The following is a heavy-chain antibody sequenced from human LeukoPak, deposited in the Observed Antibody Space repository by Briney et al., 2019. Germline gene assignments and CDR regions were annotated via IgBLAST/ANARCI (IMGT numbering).Heavy chain of an antibody. CDR1: GGSISSGDYY. D-gene: IGHD1-26*01. V-gene: IGHV4-30-4*02. CDR2: IYYSGST. J-gene: IGHJ4*02. CDR3: ARMSVGATGFDY. Sequence: SETLSLTCTVSGGSISSGDYYWSWIRQPPGKGLEWIGYIYYSGSTYYNPSLKSRVTISVDTSKNQFSLKLSSVTAADTAVYYCARMSVGATGFDYWGQGTLVTVSS.